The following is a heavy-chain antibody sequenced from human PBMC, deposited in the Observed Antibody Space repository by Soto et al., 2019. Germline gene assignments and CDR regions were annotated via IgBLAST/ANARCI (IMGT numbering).Heavy chain of an antibody. CDR1: GGSISSGGYY. CDR3: ARENPAAAGTDWFDP. J-gene: IGHJ5*02. Sequence: QVQLQESGPGLVKPSQTLSLTCTVSGGSISSGGYYWSWIRQHPGQGLEWIGYIYYSGSTYYNPSLKSLVTISVDTSKNQFSLKLSSVTAADTAVYYCARENPAAAGTDWFDPWGQGTLVTVSS. V-gene: IGHV4-31*01. D-gene: IGHD6-13*01. CDR2: IYYSGST.